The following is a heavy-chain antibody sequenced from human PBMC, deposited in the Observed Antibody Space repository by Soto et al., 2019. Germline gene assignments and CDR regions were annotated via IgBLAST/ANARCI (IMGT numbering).Heavy chain of an antibody. J-gene: IGHJ6*02. V-gene: IGHV3-23*01. D-gene: IGHD6-19*01. CDR1: GFTFSSYA. CDR2: ISGSGGST. Sequence: GGSLRLSCAASGFTFSSYAMSWVRQAPGKGLEWVSAISGSGGSTYYADSVKGRFTISRDNSKNTLYLQMNSLRAEDTAVYYCAKDPRYSSGWYVRYYGMAVWGQGTTVTVSS. CDR3: AKDPRYSSGWYVRYYGMAV.